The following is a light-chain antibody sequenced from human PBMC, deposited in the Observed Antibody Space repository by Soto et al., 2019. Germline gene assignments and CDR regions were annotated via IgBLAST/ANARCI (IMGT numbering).Light chain of an antibody. J-gene: IGKJ3*01. CDR2: WAS. V-gene: IGKV4-1*01. Sequence: DIVMTQSPDSLAVSLGERATINCKSSQSVLYSSNNKNYLAWYQQKAGQPPKLLIYWASTRECGVPDRFSGRGSRTDFNLTISSLQAEDVAVYYCQQYYSIPGGTFGPVTKVDIK. CDR3: QQYYSIPGGT. CDR1: QSVLYSSNNKNY.